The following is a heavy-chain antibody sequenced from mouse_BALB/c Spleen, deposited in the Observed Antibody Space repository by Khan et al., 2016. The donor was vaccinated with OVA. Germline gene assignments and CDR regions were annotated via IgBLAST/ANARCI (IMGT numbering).Heavy chain of an antibody. CDR1: GFNIKDNY. J-gene: IGHJ2*01. CDR2: IDPANGNT. CDR3: ARGPRGY. V-gene: IGHV14-3*02. Sequence: VQLQQSGAELVKPGASVKLSCTASGFNIKDNYMHWVKQRPEQGLEWIGRIDPANGNTEYDPKFQGKATITADTSSNTAYLQLSSLTSDDTAVYYCARGPRGYWGQGTTLTVSS.